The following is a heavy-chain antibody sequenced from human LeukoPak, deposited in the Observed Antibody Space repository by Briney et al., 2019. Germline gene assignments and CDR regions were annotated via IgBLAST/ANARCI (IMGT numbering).Heavy chain of an antibody. CDR2: INTNTGNP. V-gene: IGHV7-4-1*02. D-gene: IGHD3-16*01. Sequence: ASVKVSCKASGYTFTSHVINWVRQAPGQGLEWMGWINTNTGNPTYAQGFKGRFVFSLDTFVGSANLQISSLKTEDTAVYFCARGGQPGYVDYYYYYLDVWAKGTTVTVS. J-gene: IGHJ6*03. CDR3: ARGGQPGYVDYYYYYLDV. CDR1: GYTFTSHV.